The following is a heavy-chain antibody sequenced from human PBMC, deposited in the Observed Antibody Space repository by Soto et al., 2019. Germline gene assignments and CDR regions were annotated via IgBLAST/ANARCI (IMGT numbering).Heavy chain of an antibody. CDR1: GFTVSSNY. J-gene: IGHJ3*02. D-gene: IGHD2-2*01. Sequence: PGGSLRLSCAASGFTVSSNYTSWVRQAPGKGLEWVSVIYSGGSTYYADSVKGRFTISRDNSKNTLYLQMNSLRAEDTAVYYCARDYHPPRAAFDIWGQGTMVTVSS. CDR3: ARDYHPPRAAFDI. CDR2: IYSGGST. V-gene: IGHV3-66*01.